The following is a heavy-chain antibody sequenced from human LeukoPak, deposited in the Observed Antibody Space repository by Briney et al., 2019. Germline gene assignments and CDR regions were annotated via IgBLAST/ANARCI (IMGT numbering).Heavy chain of an antibody. J-gene: IGHJ4*02. V-gene: IGHV4-39*01. D-gene: IGHD4/OR15-4a*01. CDR3: ARLERGRMDGAQY. CDR1: GDSIRSSGYY. CDR2: MFYGETT. Sequence: RPSETLSLTCIVSGDSIRSSGYYWGWIPQPPGKGLEWIGSMFYGETTSYSPSLQSRVTVSLDTSKNQYSLRLNSVTAAYTAVYYCARLERGRMDGAQYWGQGTLVTVSS.